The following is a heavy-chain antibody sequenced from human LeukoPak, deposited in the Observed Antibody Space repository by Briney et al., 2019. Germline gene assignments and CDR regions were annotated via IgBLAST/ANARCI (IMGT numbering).Heavy chain of an antibody. D-gene: IGHD5-18*01. J-gene: IGHJ4*02. V-gene: IGHV1-69*05. CDR3: ARAYRGYSYGYPDY. CDR1: GGTFSSYA. Sequence: SVKVSCKASGGTFSSYAISWVRQAPGQGLEWMGRIIPIFGTASYAQKFQGRVTITTDESTSTAYMELSSLRSEDTAVYYCARAYRGYSYGYPDYWGQGTLVTVSS. CDR2: IIPIFGTA.